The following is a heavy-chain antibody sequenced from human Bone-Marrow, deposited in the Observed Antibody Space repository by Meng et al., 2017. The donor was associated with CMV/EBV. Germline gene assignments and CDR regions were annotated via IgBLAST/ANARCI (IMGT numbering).Heavy chain of an antibody. CDR3: ARDRGYSSSRRIKDYYYGMDV. Sequence: LRLSCTVSGGSISSGGYYWSWIRQHPGKGLKWIGYIYYSGSTYYNPSLKSRVTISVDTSKNQFSLKLSSVTAADTAVYYCARDRGYSSSRRIKDYYYGMDVWGQGTTVTVSS. V-gene: IGHV4-31*03. D-gene: IGHD6-13*01. J-gene: IGHJ6*02. CDR1: GGSISSGGYY. CDR2: IYYSGST.